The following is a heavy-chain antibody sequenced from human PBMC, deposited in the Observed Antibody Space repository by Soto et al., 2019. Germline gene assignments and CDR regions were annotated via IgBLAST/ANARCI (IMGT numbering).Heavy chain of an antibody. CDR2: ISHDGITK. Sequence: GGSLRLSCAASGFTFSDHGMHWVRQVPDKGLEWVAVISHDGITKYYADSLKGRFTISRDNSNNTVFLQMNGLRAEDTAVYYCPRGILSPAIFGAVISHFGYYYMDVWGKGTTVTVSS. CDR1: GFTFSDHG. J-gene: IGHJ6*03. D-gene: IGHD3-3*01. CDR3: PRGILSPAIFGAVISHFGYYYMDV. V-gene: IGHV3-30*03.